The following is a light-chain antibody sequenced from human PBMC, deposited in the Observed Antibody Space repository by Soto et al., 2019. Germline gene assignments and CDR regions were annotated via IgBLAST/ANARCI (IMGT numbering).Light chain of an antibody. V-gene: IGLV2-23*02. CDR2: GVN. CDR1: SSDVGGYDR. Sequence: QSALTQPASVSGSPGQSIAISCTGTSSDVGGYDRVSWYQQHPDKAPTLMIYGVNKRPSGVSNRFSGSKSGNTASLTISGLQAEDEADYYCCSSVGSPHWVFGGGTKLTVL. J-gene: IGLJ3*02. CDR3: CSSVGSPHWV.